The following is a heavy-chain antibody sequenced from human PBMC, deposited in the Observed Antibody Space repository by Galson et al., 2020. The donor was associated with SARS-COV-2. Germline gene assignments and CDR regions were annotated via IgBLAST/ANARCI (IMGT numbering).Heavy chain of an antibody. V-gene: IGHV6-1*01. D-gene: IGHD5-12*01. CDR1: GDSVSSNSAA. CDR2: TFYRSKWFN. J-gene: IGHJ3*02. CDR3: ARSRVLNGYGSKSFDI. Sequence: SQTLSLTCAISGDSVSSNSAAWNWVRQSPSGGLEWLGRTFYRSKWFNDYAGSVQSRMSINPDTSKNQFSLQLNSVTPEDTAVYYCARSRVLNGYGSKSFDIWGQGTVVTVSS.